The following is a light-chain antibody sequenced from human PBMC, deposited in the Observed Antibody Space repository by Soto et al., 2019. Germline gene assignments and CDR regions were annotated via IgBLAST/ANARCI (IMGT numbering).Light chain of an antibody. CDR1: SSDVGGYNY. CDR2: DVS. CDR3: SSYTSSSTVV. V-gene: IGLV2-14*01. J-gene: IGLJ2*01. Sequence: QSALTQPASVSGSPGQSITISCTGTSSDVGGYNYVSWYQQHPGKAPKLMIYDVSNRPSGVSNRFSGSKSVNTASLTISGLHAEDEADYYCSSYTSSSTVVFGGGTKRTVL.